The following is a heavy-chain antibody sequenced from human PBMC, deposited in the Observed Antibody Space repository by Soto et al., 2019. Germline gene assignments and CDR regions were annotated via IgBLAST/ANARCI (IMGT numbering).Heavy chain of an antibody. V-gene: IGHV4-30-4*01. D-gene: IGHD2-15*01. J-gene: IGHJ6*02. CDR2: IYYSGNT. Sequence: SETLSLTCTVSGESISSGDHYWSWVRLSPGEGLEWIEFIYYSGNTYYNPSLKSRVSMSVDTSNNQFSLKLNSVTAADTAVYYCARDAGYCNSVSCYPYNMDVWGQGTTVTVSS. CDR3: ARDAGYCNSVSCYPYNMDV. CDR1: GESISSGDHY.